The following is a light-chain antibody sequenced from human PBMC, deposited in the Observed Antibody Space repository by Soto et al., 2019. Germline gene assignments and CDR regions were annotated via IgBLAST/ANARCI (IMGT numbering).Light chain of an antibody. V-gene: IGKV1-12*01. Sequence: DSQMTKSPASVPASVGAIGTITCAAGQHISTYLAWYQQKPGEAPKLLISAASSLGSGVPSRFSGSGSGTDFTLTISRLQPEDFATYYCQQANSFPFTFGGGTKGDNK. CDR2: AAS. CDR3: QQANSFPFT. CDR1: QHISTY. J-gene: IGKJ4*01.